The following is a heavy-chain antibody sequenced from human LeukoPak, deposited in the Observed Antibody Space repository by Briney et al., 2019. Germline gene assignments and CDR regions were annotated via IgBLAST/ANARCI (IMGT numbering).Heavy chain of an antibody. V-gene: IGHV1-69*04. D-gene: IGHD3-22*01. J-gene: IGHJ4*02. CDR3: ARRTYYYDSSGYYSDY. Sequence: EASVKVSCKASGGTFSSYAISWVRRAPGQGLEWRGRIIPILGIANYAQKFQGRVTITADKSTSTAYMELSSLRSEDTAVYYCARRTYYYDSSGYYSDYWGQGTLVTVSS. CDR2: IIPILGIA. CDR1: GGTFSSYA.